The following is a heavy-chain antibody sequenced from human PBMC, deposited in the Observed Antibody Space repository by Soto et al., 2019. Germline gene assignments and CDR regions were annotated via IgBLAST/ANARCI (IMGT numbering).Heavy chain of an antibody. V-gene: IGHV3-48*02. Sequence: EVQLVESGGGLVQPGGSLRLSCAASGFTFSSYSMNWVRQAPGKGLEWVSYISSSSSTIYYADSVKGRFTISRDNAKNSLYLKMNSLRDEDTAVYYCASSPYYYDFWSGYYYFDFWGQGTLVTVSS. J-gene: IGHJ4*02. CDR1: GFTFSSYS. CDR2: ISSSSSTI. D-gene: IGHD3-3*01. CDR3: ASSPYYYDFWSGYYYFDF.